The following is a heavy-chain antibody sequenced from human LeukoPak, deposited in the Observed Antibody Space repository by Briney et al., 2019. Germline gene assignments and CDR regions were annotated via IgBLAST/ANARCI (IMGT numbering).Heavy chain of an antibody. Sequence: SLRLSCAASGFTFDDYVMHWVRQGPGKGLEWVSSISWNSGNIGYADSVKGRFTTSRDNAKNSLFLQMNSLRAEDTALYYCAKGRATVDAFDIWGQGTMVSVSS. CDR1: GFTFDDYV. CDR2: ISWNSGNI. D-gene: IGHD4-17*01. CDR3: AKGRATVDAFDI. J-gene: IGHJ3*02. V-gene: IGHV3-9*01.